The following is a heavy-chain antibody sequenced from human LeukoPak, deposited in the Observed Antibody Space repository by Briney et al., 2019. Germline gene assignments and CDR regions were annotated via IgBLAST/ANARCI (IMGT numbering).Heavy chain of an antibody. D-gene: IGHD5-18*01. CDR3: AKDVGPQLWLLSSYYFDY. Sequence: GGSLRLSCAASGFTFDDYTMHWVRQAPGKGLEWVAVISYDGSNKYYADSVKGRFTISRDNSKNTLYLQMNSLRAEDTAVYYCAKDVGPQLWLLSSYYFDYWGQGTLVTVSS. J-gene: IGHJ4*02. CDR2: ISYDGSNK. CDR1: GFTFDDYT. V-gene: IGHV3-30*18.